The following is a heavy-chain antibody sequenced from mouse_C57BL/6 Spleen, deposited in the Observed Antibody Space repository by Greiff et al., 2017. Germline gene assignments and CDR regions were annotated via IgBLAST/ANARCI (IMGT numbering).Heavy chain of an antibody. CDR2: IDPNSGGT. Sequence: QVQLQQPGAELVKPGASVKLSCQASGYTFSSYWMHWVEQRPGRGLGWIGRIDPNSGGTKYYEKFRSKATLTVSKPSSTAYMQLSRLTSEDSAVYYCAREDGNYYFDYWGQGTTLTVSS. CDR1: GYTFSSYW. J-gene: IGHJ2*01. D-gene: IGHD2-1*01. CDR3: AREDGNYYFDY. V-gene: IGHV1-72*01.